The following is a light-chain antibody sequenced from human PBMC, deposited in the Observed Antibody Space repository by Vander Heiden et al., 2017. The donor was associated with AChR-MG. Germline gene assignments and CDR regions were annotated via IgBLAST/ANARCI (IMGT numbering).Light chain of an antibody. Sequence: QSALTQPASVSGSPGQSIPISCTGTSSDVGGYNYVSWYQQHPGKAPKRMIYDVSNRPSGVSNRVSGSKSGNTASLTISGLQAEDEADYYCSSYTSSSLVFGGGTKLT. CDR2: DVS. CDR1: SSDVGGYNY. V-gene: IGLV2-14*01. J-gene: IGLJ2*01. CDR3: SSYTSSSLV.